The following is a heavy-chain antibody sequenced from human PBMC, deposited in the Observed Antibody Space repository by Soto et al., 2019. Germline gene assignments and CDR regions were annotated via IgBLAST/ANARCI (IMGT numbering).Heavy chain of an antibody. Sequence: PGGSLRLSCAASGFTFSSFWITWVRQAPGKGLEWVANINQDGSEKHYVDSVKGRFALSRDNAENSVYLQMNSLRADDTAVYYCARDFGVQELDYWGQGTLVTVS. J-gene: IGHJ4*02. V-gene: IGHV3-7*01. CDR3: ARDFGVQELDY. D-gene: IGHD3-3*01. CDR2: INQDGSEK. CDR1: GFTFSSFW.